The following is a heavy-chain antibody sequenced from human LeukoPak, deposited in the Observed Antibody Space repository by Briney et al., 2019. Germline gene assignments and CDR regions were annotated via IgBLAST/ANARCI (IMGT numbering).Heavy chain of an antibody. CDR1: DGSFSSSSYS. D-gene: IGHD6-13*01. Sequence: PSETLSLTCTVSDGSFSSSSYSWVWIRQPPGKGLEWIGAIYYSGSTYYNPSLTSRVTISVDTSKNQFSLKLSSVTAADTAVYYCARHRITAAGSYYFDYWGQGTLVTVSS. CDR2: IYYSGST. CDR3: ARHRITAAGSYYFDY. V-gene: IGHV4-39*01. J-gene: IGHJ4*02.